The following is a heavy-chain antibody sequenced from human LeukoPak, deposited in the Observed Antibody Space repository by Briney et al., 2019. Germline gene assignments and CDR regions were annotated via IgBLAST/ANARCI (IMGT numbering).Heavy chain of an antibody. D-gene: IGHD2-21*02. Sequence: GGSLRLSCAASGFTFSNAWMSWVRQAPGKGLEWVGRIKSKTDGGTTDYAAPVKGRFTISRDDSKNTLYLQMNSLKTEDTAVYYCTTDQEDCGGDCCPLDYWGQGTLVTVSS. CDR1: GFTFSNAW. CDR2: IKSKTDGGTT. V-gene: IGHV3-15*01. CDR3: TTDQEDCGGDCCPLDY. J-gene: IGHJ4*02.